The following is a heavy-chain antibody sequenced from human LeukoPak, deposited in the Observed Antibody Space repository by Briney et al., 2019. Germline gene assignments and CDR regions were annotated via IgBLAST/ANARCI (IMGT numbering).Heavy chain of an antibody. CDR3: ARDYCSSTSCLFDY. V-gene: IGHV1-2*06. CDR1: GGTFSSYA. J-gene: IGHJ4*02. D-gene: IGHD2-2*01. CDR2: INPNSGNT. Sequence: ASVKVSCKASGGTFSSYAISWVRQAPGQGLEWMGRINPNSGNTNYAQKFQGRVTMTRDTSISTAYMELSRLRSDDTAVYYCARDYCSSTSCLFDYWGQGTLVTVSS.